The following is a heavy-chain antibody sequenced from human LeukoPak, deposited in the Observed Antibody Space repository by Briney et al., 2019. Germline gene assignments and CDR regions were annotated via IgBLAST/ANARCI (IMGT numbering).Heavy chain of an antibody. Sequence: SVKVSCKASGGTFSSYAISWVRQAPGQGLEWMGRIIPILGIANYAQKFQGRVTITADKSTSTAYMELSSLRSEDTAVYYCARDPGSGCRVPAAASDYWGQGTLVTVSS. CDR1: GGTFSSYA. D-gene: IGHD2-2*01. CDR2: IIPILGIA. J-gene: IGHJ4*02. V-gene: IGHV1-69*04. CDR3: ARDPGSGCRVPAAASDY.